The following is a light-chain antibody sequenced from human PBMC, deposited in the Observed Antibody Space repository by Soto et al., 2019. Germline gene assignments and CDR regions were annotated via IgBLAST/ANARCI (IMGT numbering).Light chain of an antibody. CDR3: STWDDSLNGYV. J-gene: IGLJ1*01. Sequence: QSVLTQPPSASGTPGQRVTISCSGSSSDIGINSVNWYRHLPGTAPELLIYNNDKRPSGVPDRFSGSKSGTSASLAIRGLQSEDEADYYCSTWDDSLNGYVFGGGTKVTVL. V-gene: IGLV1-44*01. CDR2: NND. CDR1: SSDIGINS.